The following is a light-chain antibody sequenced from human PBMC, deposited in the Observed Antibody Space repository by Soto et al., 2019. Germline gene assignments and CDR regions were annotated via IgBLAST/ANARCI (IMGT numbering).Light chain of an antibody. CDR2: DDT. J-gene: IGLJ2*01. V-gene: IGLV3-21*02. CDR3: HLWDIRSDQVV. CDR1: NIGSKS. Sequence: YELTQPPSVSVAPGQTARITCGGNNIGSKSVHWYRQKPGQAPVLVVSDDTDRPSGIPERFSGSKSANTANLTISGVEGGDEADYYCHLWDIRSDQVVFGGGTKVTVL.